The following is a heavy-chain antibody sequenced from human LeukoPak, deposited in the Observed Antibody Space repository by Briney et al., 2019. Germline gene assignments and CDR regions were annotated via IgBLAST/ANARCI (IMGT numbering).Heavy chain of an antibody. J-gene: IGHJ4*02. CDR1: GFTFSSYW. CDR3: ARERYCTNGVCYTGVYFFDY. D-gene: IGHD2-8*01. CDR2: INSDWSST. V-gene: IGHV3-74*01. Sequence: GGSLRLSCAASGFTFSSYWMHWVRQAPWKGLVLVSRINSDWSSTSYADSVKGRFTISRDNAKNTLYLQMNSLRAEDTAVYYCARERYCTNGVCYTGVYFFDYWGQGTLVTVSS.